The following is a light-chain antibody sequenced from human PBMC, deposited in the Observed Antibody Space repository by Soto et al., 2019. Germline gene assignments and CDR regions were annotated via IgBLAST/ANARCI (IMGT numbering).Light chain of an antibody. CDR1: QSVSSN. V-gene: IGKV3-15*01. CDR2: GAS. Sequence: EIVMTQSPATLSVSPGERATLSCRASQSVSSNLAWYQQKPGQAPRLLIYGASTRATGIPARFSGSGSGTEFTRTISSLQSEDFAVYYCQQYNNWPRIFGQGTKLEIK. J-gene: IGKJ2*01. CDR3: QQYNNWPRI.